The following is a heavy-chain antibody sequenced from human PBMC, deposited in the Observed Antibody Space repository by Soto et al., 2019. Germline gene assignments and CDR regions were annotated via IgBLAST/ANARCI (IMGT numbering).Heavy chain of an antibody. CDR1: GFTFDDYG. V-gene: IGHV3-20*04. CDR3: ARRRIGTYFDY. Sequence: EVQLVESGGGVVRPGGSLRLSCAASGFTFDDYGMSWVRQAPGKGLEWVSTINWNGDSTTYIDSVKGRFTISRDNAKNSLYLQMNSLGDEDTALYSCARRRIGTYFDYWGQGTLVTVSS. D-gene: IGHD1-26*01. J-gene: IGHJ4*02. CDR2: INWNGDST.